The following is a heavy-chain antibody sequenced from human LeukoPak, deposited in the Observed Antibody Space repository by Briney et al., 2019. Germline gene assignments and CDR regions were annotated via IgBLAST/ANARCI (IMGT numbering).Heavy chain of an antibody. Sequence: GGSLRLSCAASGFTFSSYSMNWVRQAPGKGLEWVSYISSSSSTIYYADSVKGRFTISRDNSKNTLYLQMNSLRAEDTAVYYCAKDIGSTYFDYWGQGTLVTVSS. CDR3: AKDIGSTYFDY. D-gene: IGHD5/OR15-5a*01. CDR1: GFTFSSYS. J-gene: IGHJ4*02. CDR2: ISSSSSTI. V-gene: IGHV3-48*01.